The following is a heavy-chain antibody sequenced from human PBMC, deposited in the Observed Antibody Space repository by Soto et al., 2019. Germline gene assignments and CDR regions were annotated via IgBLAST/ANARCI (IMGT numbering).Heavy chain of an antibody. J-gene: IGHJ4*02. Sequence: SETLSLTCTVSGGSISSGGYYWSWIRQHPGKGLEWIGYIYYSGSTYYNPSLKSRVTISVDTSKNQFSLKLSSVTAADTAVYYCASLIRGAYYDSSGPYYFDYWGQGTLVTVSS. V-gene: IGHV4-31*03. CDR3: ASLIRGAYYDSSGPYYFDY. D-gene: IGHD3-22*01. CDR1: GGSISSGGYY. CDR2: IYYSGST.